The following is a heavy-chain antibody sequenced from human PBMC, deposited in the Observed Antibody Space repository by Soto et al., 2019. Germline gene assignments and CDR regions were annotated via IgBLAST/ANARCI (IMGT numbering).Heavy chain of an antibody. CDR3: ARSLPGTYGAFDL. CDR2: ISGDGSST. D-gene: IGHD1-7*01. Sequence: GGSLRLSCAASEFTFRSYWMHWVRQSPGKGLVWVSRISGDGSSTTYADSVRGRFTISRDNAKNTVYLQMDSLRAEGTAVYYCARSLPGTYGAFDLWGQGTMVTVSS. V-gene: IGHV3-74*01. J-gene: IGHJ3*01. CDR1: EFTFRSYW.